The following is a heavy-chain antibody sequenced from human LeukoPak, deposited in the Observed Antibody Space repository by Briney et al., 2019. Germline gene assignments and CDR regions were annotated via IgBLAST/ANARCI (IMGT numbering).Heavy chain of an antibody. J-gene: IGHJ4*02. D-gene: IGHD4-17*01. CDR1: GFTFSTCA. Sequence: GGSLRLSCAASGFTFSTCAMSWVRQAPGKGLEWVAGIASSLGATYYADSVKGRFRISRDSSKSTLNLQMTRLRTEDTAIYYCAKSPPPSDRGDFSYHFDFWGQGTLVTVSS. CDR2: IASSLGAT. V-gene: IGHV3-23*01. CDR3: AKSPPPSDRGDFSYHFDF.